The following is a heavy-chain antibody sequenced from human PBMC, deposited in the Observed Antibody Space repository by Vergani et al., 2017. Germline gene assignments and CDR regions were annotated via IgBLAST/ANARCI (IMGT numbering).Heavy chain of an antibody. CDR3: ARGFWCIAAAGFDY. J-gene: IGHJ4*02. D-gene: IGHD6-13*01. Sequence: QVQLQESGPGLVKPSETLYLTCTVSGGSVSSGSYYWSWIRQPPGKGLEWIGYIYYSGSTNYTPSLKSRVTISVDTSKNQFSLKLSSVTAADTAVYYCARGFWCIAAAGFDYWGQGTLVTVSS. CDR2: IYYSGST. V-gene: IGHV4-61*01. CDR1: GGSVSSGSYY.